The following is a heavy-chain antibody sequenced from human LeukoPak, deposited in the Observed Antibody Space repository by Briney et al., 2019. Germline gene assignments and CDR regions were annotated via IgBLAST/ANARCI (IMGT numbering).Heavy chain of an antibody. CDR2: ISSSSSYI. Sequence: GGSLSLSCAASAFTFSSYSMNWVRQAPGKGLEWVSSISSSSSYIYYADSVKGRFTISRDNAKNSLYLQMNSLRTEDTAVYYCARRYDYGDYVPTFVFDYWGQGTLVTVSS. V-gene: IGHV3-21*01. CDR1: AFTFSSYS. CDR3: ARRYDYGDYVPTFVFDY. D-gene: IGHD4-17*01. J-gene: IGHJ4*02.